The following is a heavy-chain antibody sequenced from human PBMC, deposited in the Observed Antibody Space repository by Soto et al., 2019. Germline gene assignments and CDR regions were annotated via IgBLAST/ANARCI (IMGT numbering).Heavy chain of an antibody. CDR3: TRDVGDS. D-gene: IGHD2-15*01. V-gene: IGHV3-7*01. CDR2: IKEDGSEK. Sequence: EVQVVESGGGLVQPGGSLRLYCAASGFTFSNDWMTWVRQAAGKGLEWVANIKEDGSEKYYADSVKGRFTISRDNAKNSLYLQMSSLRAEDTAVYYCTRDVGDSWGQGTLVTVSS. CDR1: GFTFSNDW. J-gene: IGHJ4*02.